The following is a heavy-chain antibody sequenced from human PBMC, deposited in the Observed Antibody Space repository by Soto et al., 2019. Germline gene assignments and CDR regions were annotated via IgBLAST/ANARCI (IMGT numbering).Heavy chain of an antibody. Sequence: QVQLVESGGGVVQPGTSLRLSCAASGFTFSSYGMHWVRQAPGKGLEWVAVISDGGSTKYYADSVKGRFTISRDNSKNTLYLQMNSLRVEDTAVYYGANQIQTGHWGRGTLVTVSS. J-gene: IGHJ4*02. D-gene: IGHD5-18*01. V-gene: IGHV3-30*18. CDR3: ANQIQTGH. CDR2: ISDGGSTK. CDR1: GFTFSSYG.